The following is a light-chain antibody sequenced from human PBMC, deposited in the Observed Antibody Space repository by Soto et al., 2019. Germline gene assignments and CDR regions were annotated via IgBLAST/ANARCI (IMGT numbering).Light chain of an antibody. J-gene: IGKJ2*01. CDR1: QSVSSN. Sequence: EIVMTQSPATLSVSPGERATLSCRASQSVSSNLAWYQQKPGQAPRLLIYGASTRATGIPARFSGCGSGTEVTLTISSLQSEDFSVYYCQQYNNWPLYTFGQGTKLEIK. V-gene: IGKV3-15*01. CDR3: QQYNNWPLYT. CDR2: GAS.